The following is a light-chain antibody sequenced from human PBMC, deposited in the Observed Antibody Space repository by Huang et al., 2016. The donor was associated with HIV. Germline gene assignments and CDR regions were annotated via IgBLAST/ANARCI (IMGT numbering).Light chain of an antibody. CDR3: QQRSNWPRLT. V-gene: IGKV3-11*01. Sequence: EIVLTQSPATLSLSPGERATLSCRASQSVSSYLSWYQQKPGQAPSLLIYDATNRATGIPARFGGSGSGTDFTLTISSLEPEDFAVYYCQQRSNWPRLTFGGGTKVEIK. CDR2: DAT. J-gene: IGKJ4*01. CDR1: QSVSSY.